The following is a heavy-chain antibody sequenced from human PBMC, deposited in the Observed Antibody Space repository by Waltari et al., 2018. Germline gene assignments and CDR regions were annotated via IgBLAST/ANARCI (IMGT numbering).Heavy chain of an antibody. V-gene: IGHV1-24*01. CDR2: FDPEDGET. CDR3: ARDLPAAQGKSPYAFDI. J-gene: IGHJ3*02. Sequence: QVQLVQSGAEVKKPGASVKVSCKVSGYTLTELSMHWGRPAPGKGLEWMGGFDPEDGETIYAQKFQGRVTMTEDTSTDTAYMELSSLRSEDTAVYYCARDLPAAQGKSPYAFDIWGQGTMVTVSS. CDR1: GYTLTELS. D-gene: IGHD6-13*01.